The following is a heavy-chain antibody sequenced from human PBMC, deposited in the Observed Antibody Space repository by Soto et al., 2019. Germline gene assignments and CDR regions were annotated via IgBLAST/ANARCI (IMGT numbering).Heavy chain of an antibody. J-gene: IGHJ5*02. CDR1: GGTFSSYA. CDR2: IIPIFGTA. D-gene: IGHD6-6*01. Sequence: SVKVSCKASGGTFSSYAISWVRQAPGQGLEWMGGIIPIFGTANYAQKFQGRVTITADESTSTAYMELSSLRSEDTAVYYCARELAARPEGYNWFDPWGQGTLVTVSS. V-gene: IGHV1-69*13. CDR3: ARELAARPEGYNWFDP.